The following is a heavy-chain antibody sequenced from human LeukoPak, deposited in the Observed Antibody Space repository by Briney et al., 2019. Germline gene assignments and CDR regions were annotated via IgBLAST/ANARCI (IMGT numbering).Heavy chain of an antibody. Sequence: GASVKVSCKASGYTFTSYDINWVRQATGQGLEWMGWMNPNSGNTGYAQKFQGRVTMTRNTSISTAYMELSSLRSEDTAVYYCARGSGPRRIRLLKTWASYYFDYWGQGTLVTVSS. V-gene: IGHV1-8*01. CDR1: GYTFTSYD. D-gene: IGHD3-10*01. J-gene: IGHJ4*02. CDR2: MNPNSGNT. CDR3: ARGSGPRRIRLLKTWASYYFDY.